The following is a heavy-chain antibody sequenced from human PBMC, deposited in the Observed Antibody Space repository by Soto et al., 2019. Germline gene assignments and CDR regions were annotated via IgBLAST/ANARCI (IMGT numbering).Heavy chain of an antibody. Sequence: DVQFLESGGGLVQPEGSLRLSCAASGFTFSSSAMGWVRQGPGKGLEWVAVVSIGGSTHYADSVRGRFTISRDNSKNTLSLQMNSLTAEDTAVYFCAKRRGAGGHFDYWGQGALVTVSS. CDR1: GFTFSSSA. CDR2: VSIGGST. D-gene: IGHD2-15*01. J-gene: IGHJ4*02. CDR3: AKRRGAGGHFDY. V-gene: IGHV3-23*01.